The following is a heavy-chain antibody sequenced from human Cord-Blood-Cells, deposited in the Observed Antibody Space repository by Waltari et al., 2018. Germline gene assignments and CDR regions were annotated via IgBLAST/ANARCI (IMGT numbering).Heavy chain of an antibody. Sequence: QVQLVQSGAEVKKPGSSVKVSCKASGGTFSSYAISWVRQAPGHGLEWMGGISPIFGTANYAQKFQGRVTITADKSTSTAYMELRSLRSEDTAVYYCARIPTKFPTRTTKENWYFDLCGRGTLVTVSS. D-gene: IGHD1-1*01. CDR2: ISPIFGTA. J-gene: IGHJ2*01. CDR3: ARIPTKFPTRTTKENWYFDL. CDR1: GGTFSSYA. V-gene: IGHV1-69*06.